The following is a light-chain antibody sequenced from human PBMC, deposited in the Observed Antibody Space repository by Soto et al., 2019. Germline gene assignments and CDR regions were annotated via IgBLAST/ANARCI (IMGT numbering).Light chain of an antibody. CDR3: ETWDSNTRV. V-gene: IGLV4-60*02. J-gene: IGLJ3*02. CDR2: LEGSGSY. CDR1: SGHSSYI. Sequence: QLVLTQSSSASASLGSSVKLTCTLSSGHSSYIIAWHQQQPGKAPRYLMKLEGSGSYNKGSGVPDRFSGSSSGADRYLTISNLRVEDEADYSCETWDSNTRVFGGGTQLTVL.